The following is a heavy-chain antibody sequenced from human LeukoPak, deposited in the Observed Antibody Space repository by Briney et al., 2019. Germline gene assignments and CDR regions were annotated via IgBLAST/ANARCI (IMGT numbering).Heavy chain of an antibody. CDR3: AKGVGTSYHYHMDV. Sequence: PGGPLRLSCAASGFTFSDYYMSWIRQAPGKGLEWVSYISSSGSTIYYADSVKGRFTISRDNAKNSLYLQMNSLRAEDMALYYCAKGVGTSYHYHMDVWGKGTTVIVSS. CDR2: ISSSGSTI. CDR1: GFTFSDYY. D-gene: IGHD1-26*01. J-gene: IGHJ6*03. V-gene: IGHV3-11*01.